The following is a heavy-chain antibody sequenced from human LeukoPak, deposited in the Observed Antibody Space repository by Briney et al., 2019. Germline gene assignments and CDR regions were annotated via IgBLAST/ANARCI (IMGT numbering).Heavy chain of an antibody. CDR3: ARDQGFAGY. CDR2: IYYSGST. Sequence: SETLSLTCTVSGGSISSSSYYWGWIRQPPGKGLEWIGSIYYSGSTYYNPSLKSRVTISVDTSKNQFSLKLSSVTAADTAVYYCARDQGFAGYWGQGTLVTVSS. D-gene: IGHD3-10*01. CDR1: GGSISSSSYY. V-gene: IGHV4-39*07. J-gene: IGHJ4*02.